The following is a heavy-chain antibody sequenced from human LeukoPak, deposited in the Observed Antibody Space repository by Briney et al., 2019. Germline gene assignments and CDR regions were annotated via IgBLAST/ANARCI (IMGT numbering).Heavy chain of an antibody. Sequence: PSETLSLTCTVSGGSISTTGDYWGWIRQTPGQGLEWVGSLYYRGTTYYNPSPKSRVTLSVDTSKKNISLSLTPVTAADTRVYFCARSRAYSDPFDLWGQGTLVAVSS. J-gene: IGHJ4*02. CDR2: LYYRGTT. CDR1: GGSISTTGDY. CDR3: ARSRAYSDPFDL. V-gene: IGHV4-39*02. D-gene: IGHD4/OR15-4a*01.